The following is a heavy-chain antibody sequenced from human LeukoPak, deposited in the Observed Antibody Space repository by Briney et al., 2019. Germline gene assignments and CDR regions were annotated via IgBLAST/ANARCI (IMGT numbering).Heavy chain of an antibody. J-gene: IGHJ3*02. CDR1: GYSFTTYW. CDR2: IYPGDSDS. Sequence: GESLKISCKGSGYSFTTYWIAWVRQMPGKGLEWMGIIYPGDSDSRYSPSFQGQVSISADKSINTAYLQWSSLKASDTAMYYCARFFEDYGDYLDAFHIWGQGTMVTVSS. CDR3: ARFFEDYGDYLDAFHI. V-gene: IGHV5-51*01. D-gene: IGHD4-17*01.